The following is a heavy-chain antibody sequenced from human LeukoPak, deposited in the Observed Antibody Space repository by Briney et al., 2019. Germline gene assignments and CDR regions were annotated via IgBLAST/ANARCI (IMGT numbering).Heavy chain of an antibody. CDR3: ARDPVGSSSSFFDY. CDR2: IKQDGSEK. D-gene: IGHD6-6*01. Sequence: GGSLRLSCAASGFTFSSYWMSWVRQAPGKGLEWVANIKQDGSEKYYVDSVKGRFTISRDNAKNSLYLQMNSLRAEDTAVYYCARDPVGSSSSFFDYWGQGTLVTVSS. CDR1: GFTFSSYW. V-gene: IGHV3-7*01. J-gene: IGHJ4*02.